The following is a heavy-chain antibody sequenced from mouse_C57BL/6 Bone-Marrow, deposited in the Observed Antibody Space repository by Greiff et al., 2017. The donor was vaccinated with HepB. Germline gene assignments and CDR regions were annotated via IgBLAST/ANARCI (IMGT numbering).Heavy chain of an antibody. CDR2: IHPNSGST. D-gene: IGHD4-1*01. V-gene: IGHV1-64*01. CDR1: GYTFTSYW. J-gene: IGHJ3*01. CDR3: ARELGRGAY. Sequence: QVQLQQPGAELVKPGASVKLSCKASGYTFTSYWMHWVKQRPGQGLEWIGMIHPNSGSTNYNEKFKSKATLTVDKSSSTAYMQLSSLISEDSAVYYCARELGRGAYWGQGTLVTVSA.